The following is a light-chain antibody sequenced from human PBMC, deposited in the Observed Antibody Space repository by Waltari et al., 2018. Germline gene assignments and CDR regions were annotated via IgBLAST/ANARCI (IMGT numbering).Light chain of an antibody. CDR2: DVN. J-gene: IGLJ2*01. Sequence: QSALTQPASVSGSPGQSITISCTGSSSDVVADDSVSWSEDHPGQAPKVIIYDVNKRPSGVSDRFSGSKSGNTASLTISGLQAEDEATFYCSSQSTKNGVIFGGGTKVTVL. CDR1: SSDVVADDS. CDR3: SSQSTKNGVI. V-gene: IGLV2-14*03.